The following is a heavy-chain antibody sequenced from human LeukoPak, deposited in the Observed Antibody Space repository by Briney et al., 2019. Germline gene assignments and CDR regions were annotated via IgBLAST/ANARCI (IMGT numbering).Heavy chain of an antibody. CDR1: GFTFSDYY. D-gene: IGHD4-11*01. J-gene: IGHJ1*01. CDR3: AVGRKSALTYRYFQH. Sequence: GGLRLSCEASGFTFSDYYMSWIRQAPGKGLEWVSYIGNPLSIKYYAVSVRGRFTISSDNANNSLYLQMNSLSADDTAVYYCAVGRKSALTYRYFQHWGRGTLVTVSS. CDR2: IGNPLSIK. V-gene: IGHV3-11*01.